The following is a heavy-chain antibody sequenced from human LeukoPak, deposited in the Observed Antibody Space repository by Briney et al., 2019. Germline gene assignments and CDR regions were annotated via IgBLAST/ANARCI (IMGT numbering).Heavy chain of an antibody. Sequence: GASVKVSCKTSGYTFTSYDINWVRQATGQGLEWMGRLSPNSGKAAFAQQFQDRLTLTRNTSISTAYMELSSLTSEDTAVYYCARELGSTGSSVFWGQRPLVTVSS. CDR1: GYTFTSYD. CDR3: ARELGSTGSSVF. CDR2: LSPNSGKA. J-gene: IGHJ4*02. D-gene: IGHD1-1*01. V-gene: IGHV1-8*01.